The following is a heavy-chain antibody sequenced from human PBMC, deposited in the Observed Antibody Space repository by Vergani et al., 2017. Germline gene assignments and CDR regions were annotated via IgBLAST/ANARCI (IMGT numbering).Heavy chain of an antibody. D-gene: IGHD2-2*01. V-gene: IGHV3-21*01. CDR3: ARDDSIVLVPAAIREKWNYYYGMDV. J-gene: IGHJ6*04. CDR1: GFTFSSYS. Sequence: EVQLVESGGGLVKPGGSLRLSCAASGFTFSSYSMNWVRQAPGKGLEWVSSISSSSSYIYYADSVKGRFTISRDNAKNSLYLQMNSLRAEETAVYYCARDDSIVLVPAAIREKWNYYYGMDVWGKGTTVTVSS. CDR2: ISSSSSYI.